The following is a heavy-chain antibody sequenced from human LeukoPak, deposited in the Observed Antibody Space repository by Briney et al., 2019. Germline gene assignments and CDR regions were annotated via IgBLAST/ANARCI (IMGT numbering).Heavy chain of an antibody. CDR3: AREPRQYSSSSLGRDY. CDR1: GGSISSSSYY. Sequence: SETLSLTCSVSGGSISSSSYYWGWIRQPPGKGLGWIGSIYYSGSTYYNPSLKSRVTISVDTSKNQFSLKLSSVTAADTAVYYCAREPRQYSSSSLGRDYWGQGTLVTVSS. V-gene: IGHV4-39*07. CDR2: IYYSGST. D-gene: IGHD6-6*01. J-gene: IGHJ4*02.